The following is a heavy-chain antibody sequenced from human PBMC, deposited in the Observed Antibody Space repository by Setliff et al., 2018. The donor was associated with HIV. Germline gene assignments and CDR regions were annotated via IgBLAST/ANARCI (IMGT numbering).Heavy chain of an antibody. J-gene: IGHJ3*02. CDR3: AREGQWLDMGDAFDI. CDR2: INAGNGNT. Sequence: ASVKVSCKASGYTFTTYAMHWVRQAPGQSLEWMGWINAGNGNTKYSQKFQGRVTITRDTSASTAYMDLSSLRSEDTAGYYCAREGQWLDMGDAFDIWGQGTMVTVSS. D-gene: IGHD6-19*01. V-gene: IGHV1-3*01. CDR1: GYTFTTYA.